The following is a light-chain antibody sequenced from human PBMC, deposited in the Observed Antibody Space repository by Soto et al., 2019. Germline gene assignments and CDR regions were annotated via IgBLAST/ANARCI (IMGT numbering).Light chain of an antibody. CDR1: RSVSSY. J-gene: IGKJ5*01. Sequence: EIVLTQSPATLSLSPGERATLSCRASRSVSSYLAWYQQKPDQSPRLLIYDASIRATGIPARFIGSGSGTDFTLTIIILEPEDFAVYYCQQRINWPPIRFGQGTRLEIK. CDR2: DAS. CDR3: QQRINWPPIR. V-gene: IGKV3-11*01.